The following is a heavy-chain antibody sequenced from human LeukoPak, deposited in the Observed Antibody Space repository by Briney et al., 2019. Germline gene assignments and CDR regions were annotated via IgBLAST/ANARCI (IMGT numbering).Heavy chain of an antibody. CDR3: ASGRDIAVAGPGGYFDY. D-gene: IGHD6-19*01. J-gene: IGHJ4*02. V-gene: IGHV3-11*01. Sequence: PGGSLRLSCAASEFIFSDYHMNWIRQAPGKGLEWVSYISPGGDIIYFADYMKGRFTISRDNAKNSLFLQMNSLTAEDTAVYYCASGRDIAVAGPGGYFDYWGQGTLVTVSS. CDR2: ISPGGDII. CDR1: EFIFSDYH.